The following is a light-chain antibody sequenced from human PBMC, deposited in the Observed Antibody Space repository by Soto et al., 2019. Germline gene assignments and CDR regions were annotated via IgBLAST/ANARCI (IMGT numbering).Light chain of an antibody. CDR2: DAS. CDR3: QQFSNYPLS. V-gene: IGKV1D-13*01. Sequence: GDRVTLICRASQDIGSALAWYQQKPGQAPRLLIYDASGLETGVPSRFSGSGSGSDFTLSIINMQPEDFATYYCQQFSNYPLSLGGGTKVDIK. CDR1: QDIGSA. J-gene: IGKJ4*01.